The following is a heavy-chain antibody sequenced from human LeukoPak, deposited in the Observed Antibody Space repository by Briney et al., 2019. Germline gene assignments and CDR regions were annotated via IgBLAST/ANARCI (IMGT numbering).Heavy chain of an antibody. V-gene: IGHV1-18*01. CDR3: ARDGIVVVPAANFYYYYGMDV. CDR1: GYTFTSYG. CDR2: ISTYNGYT. D-gene: IGHD2-2*01. Sequence: ASVKVSCKASGYTFTSYGINWVRQAPGQGLEWMGWISTYNGYTNYAQKLQGRVTMTTDTSTSTAYMELSSLRSEDTAVYYCARDGIVVVPAANFYYYYGMDVWGQGTTVTVSS. J-gene: IGHJ6*02.